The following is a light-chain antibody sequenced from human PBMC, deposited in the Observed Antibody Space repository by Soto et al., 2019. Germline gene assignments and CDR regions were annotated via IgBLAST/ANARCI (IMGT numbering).Light chain of an antibody. J-gene: IGKJ1*01. CDR1: QGISNS. V-gene: IGKV1-5*03. CDR3: QQYTSHWT. Sequence: DVQITQSPSTLSASVGDRVTITCRASQGISNSLAWYQHKPGKAPKLLIYQSSSLKSGVPSRFGGSGSGTEFPLTIPSLQPDDFATYYCQQYTSHWTFGQGTKVEIK. CDR2: QSS.